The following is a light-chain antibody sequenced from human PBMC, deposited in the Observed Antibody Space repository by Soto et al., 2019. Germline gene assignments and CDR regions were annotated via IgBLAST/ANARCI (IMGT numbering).Light chain of an antibody. CDR1: QSVSSSY. J-gene: IGKJ5*01. Sequence: EIVLTQSPGTLSLSPGERATLSCRASQSVSSSYLAWYQQKPGQAPRLLIYGASTRATGIPARFSGSGSGTDFTLTISRLEPEDFAVYYCQQYGNSPTTFGQGTRLEI. V-gene: IGKV3-20*01. CDR2: GAS. CDR3: QQYGNSPTT.